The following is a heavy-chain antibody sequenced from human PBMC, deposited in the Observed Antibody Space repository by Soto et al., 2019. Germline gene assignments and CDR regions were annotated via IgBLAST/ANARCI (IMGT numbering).Heavy chain of an antibody. CDR2: LSRGGGST. CDR1: GFPYITHG. CDR3: ARDGQYRTDGFDI. D-gene: IGHD5-12*01. Sequence: GGSLRLSGAASGFPYITHGMSWVRQAPGKGLEWIAGLSRGGGSTYYADSVKGRFTISRDNSKNTLDLIMNSLRVEDTALYYCARDGQYRTDGFDIWGQGTMVTVSS. J-gene: IGHJ3*02. V-gene: IGHV3-23*01.